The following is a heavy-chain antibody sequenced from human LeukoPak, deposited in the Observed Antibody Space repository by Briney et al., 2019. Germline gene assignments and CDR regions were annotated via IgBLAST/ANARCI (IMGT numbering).Heavy chain of an antibody. D-gene: IGHD2-21*02. J-gene: IGHJ4*02. CDR3: ARHVVVTAIPDYFDH. CDR2: IFYSGST. V-gene: IGHV4-39*01. Sequence: PSETLSLTCTVSGGSIRSTSNYWGWIRQPPGKGLEWIGSIFYSGSTYYSPSLKSRVTISVDTSKNQFSLKLSSVTAADTAVYYCARHVVVTAIPDYFDHWGQGTPVTVSS. CDR1: GGSIRSTSNY.